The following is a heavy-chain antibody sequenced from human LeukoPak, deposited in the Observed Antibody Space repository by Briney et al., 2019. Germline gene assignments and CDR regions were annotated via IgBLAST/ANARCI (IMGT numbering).Heavy chain of an antibody. Sequence: GRSLRLSCAASGFTFSSYGMHWVRQAPGKGLEWVAFIRYDGSNKYYADSVKGRFTISRDNSKNTLYLQMHSLRAEDTAVYYCASEEMATINHYGMGVWGQGTTVTVSS. V-gene: IGHV3-33*08. D-gene: IGHD5-24*01. J-gene: IGHJ6*02. CDR2: IRYDGSNK. CDR3: ASEEMATINHYGMGV. CDR1: GFTFSSYG.